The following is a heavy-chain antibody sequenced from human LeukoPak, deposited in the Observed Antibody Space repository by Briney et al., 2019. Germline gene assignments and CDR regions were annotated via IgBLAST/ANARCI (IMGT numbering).Heavy chain of an antibody. V-gene: IGHV3-23*01. CDR3: AKDPRPGIAVAGTFDP. J-gene: IGHJ5*02. CDR1: GFTFSSYA. D-gene: IGHD6-19*01. Sequence: GGSLRLSCAASGFTFSSYAMSWVRQAPGKGLEWVSAISGSGGSTYYADSVKGRFTISRDNSKNTLYLQMNSLRAEDTAVYYCAKDPRPGIAVAGTFDPWGQGTLVTASS. CDR2: ISGSGGST.